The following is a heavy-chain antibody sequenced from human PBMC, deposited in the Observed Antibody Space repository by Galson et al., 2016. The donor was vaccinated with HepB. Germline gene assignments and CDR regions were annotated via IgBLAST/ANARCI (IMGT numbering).Heavy chain of an antibody. J-gene: IGHJ4*02. V-gene: IGHV4-39*01. CDR2: IAYSGST. CDR1: GGSISSNSYY. CDR3: VRQLSGVWLSDY. D-gene: IGHD5-12*01. Sequence: ETLSLTCSVSGGSISSNSYYWGWLRQPPGKGLEWIGPIAYSGSTYYNPSLKSRVTISVETAKSQFSLKLSSVTAADTAVYYCVRQLSGVWLSDYWGQGTLVTVSS.